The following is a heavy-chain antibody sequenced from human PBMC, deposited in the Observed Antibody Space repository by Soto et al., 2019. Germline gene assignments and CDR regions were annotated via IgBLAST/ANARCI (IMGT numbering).Heavy chain of an antibody. CDR2: IYHSGST. Sequence: QVQLQESGPGLVKPSGTLSLTCAVSSGSISSSNWWSWVRQPPGKGLEWIGEIYHSGSTNYNPSLKSRVTISVDKSKNQFSLRLCSVAVADTAVYYCAGVCRYCSGGSCYLGAFDIWGQGTMVTVSS. CDR3: AGVCRYCSGGSCYLGAFDI. D-gene: IGHD2-15*01. J-gene: IGHJ3*02. V-gene: IGHV4-4*02. CDR1: SGSISSSNW.